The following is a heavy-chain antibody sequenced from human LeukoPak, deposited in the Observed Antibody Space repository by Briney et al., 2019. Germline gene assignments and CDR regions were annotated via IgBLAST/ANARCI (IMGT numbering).Heavy chain of an antibody. D-gene: IGHD1-14*01. CDR3: ARGSNNHY. V-gene: IGHV4-59*01. CDR1: GGSFSNYY. CDR2: IYYSGST. Sequence: SETLSLTCAVYGGSFSNYYWSWIRQPPGKGLEWIGYIYYSGSTNYNPSLKSRVTISVDTSKNQFSLKLSSVTAADTAVYYCARGSNNHYWGQGTLVTVSS. J-gene: IGHJ4*02.